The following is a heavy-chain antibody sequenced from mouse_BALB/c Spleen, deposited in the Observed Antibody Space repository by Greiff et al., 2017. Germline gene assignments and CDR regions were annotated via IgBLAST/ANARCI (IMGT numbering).Heavy chain of an antibody. CDR2: ISYDGSN. D-gene: IGHD1-1*01. V-gene: IGHV3-6*02. Sequence: EVKLVESGPGLVKPSQSLSLTCSVTGYSITSGYYWNWIRQFPGNKLEWMGYISYDGSNNYNPSLKNRISITRDTSKNQFFLKLNSVTTEDTATYNCARAGSRYAMDYWGQGTSVTVSS. J-gene: IGHJ4*01. CDR3: ARAGSRYAMDY. CDR1: GYSITSGYY.